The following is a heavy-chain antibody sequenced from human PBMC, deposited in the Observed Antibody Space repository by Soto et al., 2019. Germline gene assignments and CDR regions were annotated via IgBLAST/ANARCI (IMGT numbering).Heavy chain of an antibody. D-gene: IGHD3-22*01. CDR1: GGTFSSYA. CDR2: IIPIFGTA. Sequence: ASVKVSCKASGGTFSSYAISWVRQAPGQGLEWMGGIIPIFGTANYAQKFQGRVTITADESTSTAYMELSSLRSEDTAVYYCARENGYYYDSSGYYFDYWGQGTLFTVSS. J-gene: IGHJ4*02. V-gene: IGHV1-69*13. CDR3: ARENGYYYDSSGYYFDY.